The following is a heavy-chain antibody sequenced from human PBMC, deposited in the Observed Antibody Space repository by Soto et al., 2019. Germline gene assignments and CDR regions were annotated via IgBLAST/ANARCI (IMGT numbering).Heavy chain of an antibody. J-gene: IGHJ3*01. Sequence: QVQLVESGGGVVQPGRSLRLSCAASGFTLSSEVMHWVRQAPGKGLEWVARISYAGNDNYYADSVKGRFTISRDNSKKTLSLQMTSLRADDTAVYYCARDRQQWLEPAGGALPFWGQGTMVIVSS. D-gene: IGHD6-19*01. CDR1: GFTLSSEV. V-gene: IGHV3-30-3*01. CDR3: ARDRQQWLEPAGGALPF. CDR2: ISYAGNDN.